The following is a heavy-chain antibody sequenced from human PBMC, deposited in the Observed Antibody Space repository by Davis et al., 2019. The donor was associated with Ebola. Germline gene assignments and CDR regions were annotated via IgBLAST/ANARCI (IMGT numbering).Heavy chain of an antibody. Sequence: GESLNISCAASGFRLNRESMTWFRQAPGKGLEYDPIINSDDESYYADSVGVRFSISRDISKDILYLQMNSLRVEDTATYYCAIYGQRCACDGCWGQGTLVTVSS. V-gene: IGHV3-53*01. CDR2: INSDDES. J-gene: IGHJ4*02. CDR3: AIYGQRCACDGC. D-gene: IGHD3-10*01. CDR1: GFRLNRES.